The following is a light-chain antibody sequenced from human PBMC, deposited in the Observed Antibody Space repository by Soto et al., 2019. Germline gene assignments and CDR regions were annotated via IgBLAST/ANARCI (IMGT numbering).Light chain of an antibody. CDR3: QQYHTDGT. J-gene: IGKJ1*01. V-gene: IGKV1-5*03. CDR1: QSISSW. Sequence: DIQMTQSPSTLSASVGDRVTITCRASQSISSWLAWYQQKPGKAPKLLIYEASSLESGVPSTFSGSGSGTEFTRTISSLQPDDFAAYYCQQYHTDGTFGQGTKVEVK. CDR2: EAS.